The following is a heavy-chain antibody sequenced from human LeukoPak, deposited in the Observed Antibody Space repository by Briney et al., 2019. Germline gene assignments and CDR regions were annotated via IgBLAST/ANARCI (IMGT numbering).Heavy chain of an antibody. D-gene: IGHD3-10*01. CDR1: GFTFSDYY. V-gene: IGHV3-11*01. Sequence: GGSLRLSCAASGFTFSDYYMSWIRQAPGKGLERVSYISSSGSTIYYADSVKGRFTISRDNAKNSLYLQMNSLRAEDTAVYYCARAIGYGSGSYYELHYAPNYYYYYMDVWGKGTTVTISS. CDR2: ISSSGSTI. J-gene: IGHJ6*03. CDR3: ARAIGYGSGSYYELHYAPNYYYYYMDV.